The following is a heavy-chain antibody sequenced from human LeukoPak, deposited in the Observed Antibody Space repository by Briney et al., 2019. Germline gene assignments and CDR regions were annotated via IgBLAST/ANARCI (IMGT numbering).Heavy chain of an antibody. J-gene: IGHJ4*02. CDR1: RFPLSSYA. Sequence: GRSLRLSCVPSRFPLSSYAMTWVRQAPGRGVEWVALVASSDDSTYTADSVKGRFTIARDNSKRTMFLQVNNSRAADPAVYYCAKDGPGSGWPDLDHWGQGSLVTVSS. CDR3: AKDGPGSGWPDLDH. V-gene: IGHV3-23*01. D-gene: IGHD6-19*01. CDR2: VASSDDST.